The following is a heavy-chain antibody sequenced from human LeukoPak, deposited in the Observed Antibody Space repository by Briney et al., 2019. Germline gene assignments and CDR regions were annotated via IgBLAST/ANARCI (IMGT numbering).Heavy chain of an antibody. J-gene: IGHJ6*03. D-gene: IGHD6-19*01. Sequence: SETLSLTCAVYGGSFSGYYWSWIRQPPRKGLECIGAINHSGSTNYNSSLKSRVTISIDTSKNQFSLKLSSVTAADTAVYYCARGASRFPRRAVAGRPTYDYYYMDVWGKGTTVTVSS. CDR3: ARGASRFPRRAVAGRPTYDYYYMDV. CDR1: GGSFSGYY. V-gene: IGHV4-34*01. CDR2: INHSGST.